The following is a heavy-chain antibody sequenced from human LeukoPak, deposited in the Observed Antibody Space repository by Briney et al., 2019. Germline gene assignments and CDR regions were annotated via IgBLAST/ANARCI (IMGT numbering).Heavy chain of an antibody. V-gene: IGHV1-2*02. J-gene: IGHJ4*02. Sequence: ASVKVSCKASGYTFTGYYMHWVRQAPGQGLEWMGWINPNSGGTNYAQKFQGRVTMTRDTSTSTVYMALSSLRSEDTAVYYCARASKYDYWGQGALVTVSS. CDR2: INPNSGGT. CDR3: ARASKYDY. CDR1: GYTFTGYY.